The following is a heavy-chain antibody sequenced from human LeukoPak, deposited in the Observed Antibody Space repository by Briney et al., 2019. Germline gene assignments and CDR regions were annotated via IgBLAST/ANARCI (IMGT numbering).Heavy chain of an antibody. Sequence: GGSLRLSCAASGFTFSSYSMNWVRQAPGKGLEWVSSISSSSSYIYYADSVKGRFTISRDNAKNSLYLQMNSLRAEDTAVYYCARGVIVVVPAAIRLQHYYYMDVWGKGTTVTVSS. D-gene: IGHD2-2*01. V-gene: IGHV3-21*01. CDR2: ISSSSSYI. J-gene: IGHJ6*03. CDR3: ARGVIVVVPAAIRLQHYYYMDV. CDR1: GFTFSSYS.